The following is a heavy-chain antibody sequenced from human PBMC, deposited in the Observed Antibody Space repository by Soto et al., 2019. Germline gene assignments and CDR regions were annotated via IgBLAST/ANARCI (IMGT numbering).Heavy chain of an antibody. CDR1: GFTFSSYG. CDR3: AKWRSSWTNYYYYYGMDV. Sequence: GGSLRLSCSASGFTFSSYGMSWVRQAPGKGLEWVSGISGSGGSTQYADSVKGRFTISRDNSKKTLYLEMNSLRAEDTAVYYCAKWRSSWTNYYYYYGMDVWGQGTTVTVSS. D-gene: IGHD6-13*01. J-gene: IGHJ6*02. V-gene: IGHV3-23*01. CDR2: ISGSGGST.